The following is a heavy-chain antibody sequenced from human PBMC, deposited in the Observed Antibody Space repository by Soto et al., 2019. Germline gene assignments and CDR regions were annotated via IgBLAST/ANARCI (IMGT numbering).Heavy chain of an antibody. CDR2: ISYDGSNK. CDR3: ARVPSSSGRAHFDY. D-gene: IGHD2-15*01. Sequence: GGSLRLSCVASGFTFSSYAMHWVRQAPGKGLEWVAVISYDGSNKYYADSVKGRFTISRDNSKNTLYLQMNSLRAEDTAVYYCARVPSSSGRAHFDYWGQGTLVTSPQ. CDR1: GFTFSSYA. V-gene: IGHV3-30-3*01. J-gene: IGHJ4*02.